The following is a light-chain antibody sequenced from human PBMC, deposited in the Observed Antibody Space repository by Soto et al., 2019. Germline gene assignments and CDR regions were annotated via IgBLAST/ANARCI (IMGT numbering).Light chain of an antibody. Sequence: EIVLTQSPGTRSLSPGERATISCRASQSISGGYLSWYQHKPGQAPRLLFSGACNSAAGIPHRVSAYGSGTDFTLTISRLEPEDFAVYYCHQYVASPRTFGQGTKVEVK. CDR1: QSISGGY. CDR3: HQYVASPRT. V-gene: IGKV3-20*01. CDR2: GAC. J-gene: IGKJ1*01.